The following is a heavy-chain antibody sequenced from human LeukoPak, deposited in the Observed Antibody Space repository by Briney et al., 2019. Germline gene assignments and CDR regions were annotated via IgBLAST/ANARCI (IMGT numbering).Heavy chain of an antibody. CDR3: ARESSYYLDY. Sequence: GGSLRLSCAASGFTFSTYSMNWVRQAPGKGLEWVSYISSSSSGKYYADSVKGRFTISRDNAKNSLYLQMNSLRDEDTAVCYCARESSYYLDYWGQGTLVAVSS. J-gene: IGHJ4*02. CDR1: GFTFSTYS. CDR2: ISSSSSGK. V-gene: IGHV3-48*02. D-gene: IGHD6-13*01.